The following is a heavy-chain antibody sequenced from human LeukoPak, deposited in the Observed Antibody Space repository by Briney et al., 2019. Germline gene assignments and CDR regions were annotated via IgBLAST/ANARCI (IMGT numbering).Heavy chain of an antibody. J-gene: IGHJ5*02. V-gene: IGHV4-4*07. CDR1: GGSISSYY. Sequence: SETLSLTCTVSGGSISSYYWSWIRQPAGKGLEWIGRIYTSGSTNYNPSLKSRVTISVDTSKNQFSLKLSSVTAADTAVYYCARDGRFSDWFDPWGQGTLVTVSS. CDR2: IYTSGST. CDR3: ARDGRFSDWFDP.